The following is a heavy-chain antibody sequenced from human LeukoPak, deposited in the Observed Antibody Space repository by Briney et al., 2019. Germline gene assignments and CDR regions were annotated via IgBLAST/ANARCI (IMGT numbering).Heavy chain of an antibody. D-gene: IGHD3-22*01. CDR3: AKHYYDSSGFDS. CDR1: GGSISSYY. V-gene: IGHV4-4*07. CDR2: IHSRGNI. Sequence: SETLSLTCTVSGGSISSYYWSWIRQPAGKGLEWIGLIHSRGNINYNPSLKSRVTTSVDTSKNQVSLKLNSVTAADTAVYFCAKHYYDSSGFDSWGQGTLVTVSS. J-gene: IGHJ4*02.